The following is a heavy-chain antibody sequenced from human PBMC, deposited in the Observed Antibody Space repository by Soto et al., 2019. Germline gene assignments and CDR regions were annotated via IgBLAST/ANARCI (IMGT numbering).Heavy chain of an antibody. Sequence: QITLKESGPTLVKPTQTLTLTCTLSGFSLSTSGVGVGWIRKPPGKALEWLALIYWDDDKRYSPSLKSRLTCTKDTSKNQVAMKMTNMNPVETATYYCARSGGRFRSFDFRGQGTLVTVSS. V-gene: IGHV2-5*02. CDR3: ARSGGRFRSFDF. J-gene: IGHJ4*02. CDR1: GFSLSTSGVG. D-gene: IGHD1-26*01. CDR2: IYWDDDK.